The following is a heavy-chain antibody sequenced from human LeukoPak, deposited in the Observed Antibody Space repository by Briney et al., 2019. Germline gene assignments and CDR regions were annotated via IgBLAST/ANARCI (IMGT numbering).Heavy chain of an antibody. CDR1: GFTVSSNY. V-gene: IGHV3-53*01. J-gene: IGHJ6*02. CDR2: TYSGGST. D-gene: IGHD3-22*01. Sequence: GGSLRLSCAASGFTVSSNYMSWVRQAPGKGLEWGSVTYSGGSTYYADSVKGRFTISRDNSKNTLYLQMNSLRAEDTAVYYCARELYDSSGYYAQGYYYGMDVWGQGTTVTVSS. CDR3: ARELYDSSGYYAQGYYYGMDV.